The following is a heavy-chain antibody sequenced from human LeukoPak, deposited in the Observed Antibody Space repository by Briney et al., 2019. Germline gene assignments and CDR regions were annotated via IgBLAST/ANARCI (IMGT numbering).Heavy chain of an antibody. CDR3: ARDLNWPGP. J-gene: IGHJ5*02. V-gene: IGHV3-7*03. CDR1: GFSFSSYW. Sequence: GGSLRLSCTASGFSFSSYWMCWDRQAPGKGLECVANIKTDGSEKYYLGSVEGRFSISRDNAKNTLYLQMNSLSVDDTAIYFCARDLNWPGPWGQGTLVTVSS. CDR2: IKTDGSEK.